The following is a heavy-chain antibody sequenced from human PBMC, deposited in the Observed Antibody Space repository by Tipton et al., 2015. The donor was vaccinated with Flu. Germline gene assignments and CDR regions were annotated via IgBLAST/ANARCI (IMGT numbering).Heavy chain of an antibody. CDR1: GFTFRTNG. Sequence: QVQLVQSGGGVVQPGGSLRLSCAASGFTFRTNGMNWVRQAPGKGLEWVAFIRYDGSVIYYTDSVKGRFIISRDDSKNTLYLQMSSLRSDDTAMYYCATGTIGYKYDYDYWGQGTLVTVSS. J-gene: IGHJ4*02. CDR3: ATGTIGYKYDYDY. V-gene: IGHV3-30*02. CDR2: IRYDGSVI. D-gene: IGHD5-18*01.